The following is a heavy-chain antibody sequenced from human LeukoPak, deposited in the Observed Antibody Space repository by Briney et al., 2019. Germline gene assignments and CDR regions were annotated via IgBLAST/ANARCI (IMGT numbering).Heavy chain of an antibody. V-gene: IGHV3-33*01. D-gene: IGHD6-13*01. CDR2: IWYDGSNK. CDR3: ARAGTGYSSSWYGGTYNYFDY. CDR1: GFTFSSYG. Sequence: GGSLRLSCAASGFTFSSYGMHWVRQAPGKGLEWVAVIWYDGSNKYYADSVKGRFTISRDNSKNTLYLQMNSLRAEDTAVYYCARAGTGYSSSWYGGTYNYFDYWGQGTLVTVSS. J-gene: IGHJ4*02.